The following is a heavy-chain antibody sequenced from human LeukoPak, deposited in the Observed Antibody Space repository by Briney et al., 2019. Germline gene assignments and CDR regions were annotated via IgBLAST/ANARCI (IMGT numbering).Heavy chain of an antibody. CDR2: ISWNSGSI. CDR3: AKGYCISTKCFFDY. J-gene: IGHJ4*02. D-gene: IGHD2-2*01. CDR1: GFTFDDYA. V-gene: IGHV3-9*01. Sequence: GGSLRLSCAASGFTFDDYAMHWVRQAPGKGLEWVSGISWNSGSIDSADSVKGRFTISRDNAVNALYLQMNSLRAEDTALYYCAKGYCISTKCFFDYWGQGTLVTVSS.